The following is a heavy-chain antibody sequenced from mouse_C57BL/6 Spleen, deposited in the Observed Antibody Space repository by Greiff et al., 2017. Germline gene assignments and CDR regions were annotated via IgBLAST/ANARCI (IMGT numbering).Heavy chain of an antibody. V-gene: IGHV1-26*01. J-gene: IGHJ4*01. Sequence: VQLQQSGPELVKPGASVKISCKASGYTFTDYYMNWVKQSHGKSLEWIGDINPNNGGTSYNQKFKGKATLTVDKSSSTAYMELRSLTSEDSAVYYCARRGDGHYAMDYWGQGTSVTVSS. CDR3: ARRGDGHYAMDY. CDR1: GYTFTDYY. CDR2: INPNNGGT. D-gene: IGHD2-3*01.